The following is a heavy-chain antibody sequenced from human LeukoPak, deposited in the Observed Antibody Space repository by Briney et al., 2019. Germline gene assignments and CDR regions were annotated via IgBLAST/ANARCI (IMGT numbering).Heavy chain of an antibody. V-gene: IGHV4-4*07. D-gene: IGHD3-16*01. J-gene: IGHJ4*02. CDR2: IYTSGSA. Sequence: SETLSLTCSVSGDSIRTYYWSWIRQPAGKGLEWIGRIYTSGSANYNPSLRSRVTMSVDTSKNQISLKLSSVTAADTAVYYCASTEVGEFDIWGQGTLVTVSS. CDR1: GDSIRTYY. CDR3: ASTEVGEFDI.